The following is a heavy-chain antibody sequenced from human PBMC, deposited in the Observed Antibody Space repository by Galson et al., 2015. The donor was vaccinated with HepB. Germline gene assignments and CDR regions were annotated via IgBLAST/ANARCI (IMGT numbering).Heavy chain of an antibody. CDR1: GFTFSSYA. Sequence: LRLSCAASGFTFSSYAMHWVRQAPGTGLEWVAVISYDGSNKYYADSVKGRFTISRDNSKNTLYLQMNSLRAEDTAVYYCARVVAGDWGYFDYWGQGTLVTVSS. CDR2: ISYDGSNK. V-gene: IGHV3-30-3*01. D-gene: IGHD2-15*01. CDR3: ARVVAGDWGYFDY. J-gene: IGHJ4*02.